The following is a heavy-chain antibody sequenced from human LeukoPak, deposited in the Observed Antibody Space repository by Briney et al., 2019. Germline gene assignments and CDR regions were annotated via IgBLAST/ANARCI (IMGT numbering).Heavy chain of an antibody. D-gene: IGHD3-3*01. J-gene: IGHJ6*02. Sequence: AGSLSLSSAASGFTFSSYEMNWVRQAPGKGLEWVSYITSSGSIIYYAGSVKGRFIISRDNDKNSLFLHMNSLRAEDTTLYYCAKDSTVSGSYYGMDVWGQGSPVADSS. CDR1: GFTFSSYE. V-gene: IGHV3-48*03. CDR2: ITSSGSII. CDR3: AKDSTVSGSYYGMDV.